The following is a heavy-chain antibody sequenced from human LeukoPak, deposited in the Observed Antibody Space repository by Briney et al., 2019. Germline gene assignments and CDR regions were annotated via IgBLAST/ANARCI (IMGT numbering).Heavy chain of an antibody. D-gene: IGHD6-19*01. CDR3: ATVHGYSSGWYFPS. CDR1: GNTVDQVG. CDR2: FDPEDGET. J-gene: IGHJ4*02. Sequence: CEVYGNTVDQVGMRFIQQDTGKGLEWMGGFDPEDGETIYAQKFQGRVTMTEDTSTDTAYMELSSLRSEDTAVYYCATVHGYSSGWYFPSWGQGTLVTASS. V-gene: IGHV1-24*01.